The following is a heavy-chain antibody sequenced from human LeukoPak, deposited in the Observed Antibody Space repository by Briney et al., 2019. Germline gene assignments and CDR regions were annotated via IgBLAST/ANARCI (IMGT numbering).Heavy chain of an antibody. J-gene: IGHJ4*02. V-gene: IGHV4-30-2*01. CDR1: GGSISSGGYY. CDR3: ARPASIGGSLSFDY. CDR2: IYHSGST. Sequence: SQTLSLTCTVSGGSISSGGYYWSWIRQPPGKGLEWIGYIYHSGSTYYNPSLKSRVTISVDTSKNQFSLKLSSVTAADTAVYYCARPASIGGSLSFDYWGQGTLVTVSS. D-gene: IGHD3-16*01.